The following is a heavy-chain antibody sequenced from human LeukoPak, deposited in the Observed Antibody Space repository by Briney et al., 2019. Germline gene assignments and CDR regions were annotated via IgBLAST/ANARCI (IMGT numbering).Heavy chain of an antibody. CDR2: ISYDGSNK. V-gene: IGHV3-30*18. CDR3: ANLPRDYDDY. Sequence: TGGSLRLSCAASGFTFSSYGMHWVRQAPGKGLEWVAVISYDGSNKYYADSVKGRFTISRDNSKNTPYLQMNSLRAEDTAVYYCANLPRDYDDYWGQGTLVTVSS. CDR1: GFTFSSYG. J-gene: IGHJ4*02.